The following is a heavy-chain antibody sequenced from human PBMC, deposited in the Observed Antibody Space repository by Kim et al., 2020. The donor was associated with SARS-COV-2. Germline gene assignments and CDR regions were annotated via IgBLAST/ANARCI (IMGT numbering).Heavy chain of an antibody. CDR2: ISGSGSST. CDR1: GFTFSSYA. CDR3: AKDDSYYDFWSGYYPRQLDY. Sequence: GGSLRLSCAASGFTFSSYAMSWVRQAPGKGLEWVSAISGSGSSTYYAGSVKGRFTISRDNSKNTLYLQMNSLRAEDTAVYYCAKDDSYYDFWSGYYPRQLDYWGQGTLVTVSS. V-gene: IGHV3-23*01. D-gene: IGHD3-3*01. J-gene: IGHJ4*02.